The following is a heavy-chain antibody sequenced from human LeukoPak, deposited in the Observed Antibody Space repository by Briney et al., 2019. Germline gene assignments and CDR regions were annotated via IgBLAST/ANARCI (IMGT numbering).Heavy chain of an antibody. CDR3: ARDPYSSSWSYGMDV. CDR1: GFTFSNYW. D-gene: IGHD6-13*01. Sequence: PGGSLRLSCTASGFTFSNYWMSWVRQTPEKGLEWVANIKQDGSEEMCVDSVKGRFTISRDNAQRSLYLQMNSLRAEDTAVYYCARDPYSSSWSYGMDVWGQGTTVTVSS. J-gene: IGHJ6*02. CDR2: IKQDGSEE. V-gene: IGHV3-7*05.